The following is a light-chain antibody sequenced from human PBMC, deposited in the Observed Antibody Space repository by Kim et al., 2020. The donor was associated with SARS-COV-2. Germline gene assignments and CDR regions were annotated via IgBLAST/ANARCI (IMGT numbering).Light chain of an antibody. J-gene: IGKJ5*01. Sequence: SPGESATRSCRANQSVSSFLAWYQHRPGQAPRLLIYDASNRATGIPARFSGSGSGTDFTLTISSLEPEDFAVYYCQQRSSWPPITFGQGTRLEIK. V-gene: IGKV3-11*01. CDR1: QSVSSF. CDR2: DAS. CDR3: QQRSSWPPIT.